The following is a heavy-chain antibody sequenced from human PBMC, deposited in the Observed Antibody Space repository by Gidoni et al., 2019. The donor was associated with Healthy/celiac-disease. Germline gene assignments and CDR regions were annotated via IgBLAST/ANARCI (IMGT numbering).Heavy chain of an antibody. Sequence: QLQLQESGPGLVKPSETLSLTCTVSGGSISSSSYYWGWIRQPPGKGLEWIGGIYYSGSTYYNPSLKSRVTISVDTSKNQFSLKLSSVTAADTAVYYCARTSGYSSSSDSGVLWYWGQGTLVTVSS. CDR2: IYYSGST. V-gene: IGHV4-39*01. J-gene: IGHJ4*02. CDR1: GGSISSSSYY. D-gene: IGHD6-6*01. CDR3: ARTSGYSSSSDSGVLWY.